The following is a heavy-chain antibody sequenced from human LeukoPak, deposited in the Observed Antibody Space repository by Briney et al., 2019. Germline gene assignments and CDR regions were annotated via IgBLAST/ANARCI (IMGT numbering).Heavy chain of an antibody. Sequence: GGSLRLSCAASGFTFSNAWMSWAREAPGKGLEWVGRIKSKTDGGTTDYAAPVKGRFTISRDDSKNTLYLQMNSLKTEDTAVYYCSTVRITIFGVSAFDIWGQGTIVTVSS. CDR1: GFTFSNAW. CDR3: STVRITIFGVSAFDI. CDR2: IKSKTDGGTT. V-gene: IGHV3-15*01. J-gene: IGHJ3*02. D-gene: IGHD3-3*01.